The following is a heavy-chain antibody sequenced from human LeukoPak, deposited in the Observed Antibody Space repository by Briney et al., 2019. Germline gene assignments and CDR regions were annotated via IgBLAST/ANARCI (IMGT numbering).Heavy chain of an antibody. D-gene: IGHD3-10*01. CDR1: GLTFSSYA. CDR3: AKDYAYYYGSGIGGFDY. Sequence: PGGSLRLSCAASGLTFSSYAMSWVRQAPGKGLEWVSAISGSGATTYYADSVKGRFTISRDKSNNILYLQMSSLRAEDTAVYYCAKDYAYYYGSGIGGFDYWGQGTLVTVSS. J-gene: IGHJ4*02. V-gene: IGHV3-23*01. CDR2: ISGSGATT.